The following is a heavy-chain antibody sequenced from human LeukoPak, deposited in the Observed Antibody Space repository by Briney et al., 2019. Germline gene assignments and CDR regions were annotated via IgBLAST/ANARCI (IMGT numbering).Heavy chain of an antibody. CDR3: AIMVRGVIVDGMDV. D-gene: IGHD3-10*01. Sequence: PGGSLRLSCAASGFTFSSYSMNWVRQAPGKGLEWVSSISSSSSYIYYADSVKGRFTISRDNAKNSLYLQMNSLRAEDTAVYYCAIMVRGVIVDGMDVWGKGTTVTVSS. CDR1: GFTFSSYS. V-gene: IGHV3-21*01. J-gene: IGHJ6*04. CDR2: ISSSSSYI.